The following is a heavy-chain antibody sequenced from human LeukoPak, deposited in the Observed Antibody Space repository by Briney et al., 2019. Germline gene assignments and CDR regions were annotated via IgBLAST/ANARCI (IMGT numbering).Heavy chain of an antibody. CDR2: IGTTGDT. D-gene: IGHD3-9*01. Sequence: GGSLRLSCAASGFTFSNYDMHWARQATGKGLEWVSGIGTTGDTYYPASVKGRFTISRENAKNSLYLQMNSLRAGDTAVYYCARGDILTDYSFDPWGQGTLVIVSS. CDR3: ARGDILTDYSFDP. J-gene: IGHJ5*02. CDR1: GFTFSNYD. V-gene: IGHV3-13*04.